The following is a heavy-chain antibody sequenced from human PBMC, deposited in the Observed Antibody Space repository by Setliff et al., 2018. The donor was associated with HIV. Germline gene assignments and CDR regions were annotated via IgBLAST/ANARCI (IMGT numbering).Heavy chain of an antibody. CDR2: ISSSSGEI. CDR1: GFTLSSYT. Sequence: AGSLRLSCAASGFTLSSYTMDWVRQAPGRGLEWVSYISSSSGEIYYADSVKGRFTISRDNAKKSLFLQMNSLRPEDTAVYDCVRDQVSFGYKFDFWGQGTLVTVSS. CDR3: VRDQVSFGYKFDF. V-gene: IGHV3-48*01. D-gene: IGHD5-18*01. J-gene: IGHJ4*02.